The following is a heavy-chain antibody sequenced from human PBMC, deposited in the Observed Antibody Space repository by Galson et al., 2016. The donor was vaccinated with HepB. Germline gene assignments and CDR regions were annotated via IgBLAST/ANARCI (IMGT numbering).Heavy chain of an antibody. D-gene: IGHD1-1*01. V-gene: IGHV3-30*18. CDR3: AKDIGAEFEAGTV. Sequence: SLRLSCAASGFTFRRYGMHWVRLTPGVGLEWVAAVSDDGNNKEYGDSVRGRFTISRDNSQNTASLEMNSLRVEDTAVYFCAKDIGAEFEAGTVWGQGTLFTVSS. J-gene: IGHJ4*02. CDR1: GFTFRRYG. CDR2: VSDDGNNK.